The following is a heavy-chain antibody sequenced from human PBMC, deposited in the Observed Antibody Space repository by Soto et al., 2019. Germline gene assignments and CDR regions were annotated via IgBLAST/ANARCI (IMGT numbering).Heavy chain of an antibody. CDR2: ISLYSDGT. V-gene: IGHV1-18*01. CDR3: ARVVPGAEAWFGP. Sequence: ASVNVSCKTSGYTFSNYGITWVRQAPGQPLEWLGWISLYSDGTNYAQKFQGRVSMTTDTSTTTAYMELRSLRSDDTAVYYCARVVPGAEAWFGPWGQGTLVTVSS. J-gene: IGHJ5*02. CDR1: GYTFSNYG. D-gene: IGHD2-2*01.